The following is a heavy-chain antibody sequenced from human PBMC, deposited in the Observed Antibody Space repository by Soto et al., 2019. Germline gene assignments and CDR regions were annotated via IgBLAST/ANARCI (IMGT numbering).Heavy chain of an antibody. J-gene: IGHJ6*02. V-gene: IGHV3-73*01. D-gene: IGHD2-2*02. CDR1: GFIFSGSA. Sequence: GSLRLSCAASGFIFSGSAIHWVRQASGKGLEWVGRIRSRANNFATSSAASVKGRFTFSRDDSKNTAYLQMNTLKPEDTAVYYCARGQGAAIGDYYYHGMDVWGQGTTVTVSS. CDR3: ARGQGAAIGDYYYHGMDV. CDR2: IRSRANNFAT.